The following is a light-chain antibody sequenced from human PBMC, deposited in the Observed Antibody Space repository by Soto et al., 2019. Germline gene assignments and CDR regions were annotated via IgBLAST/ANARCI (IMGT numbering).Light chain of an antibody. Sequence: IQLTQSPSSLSASVGDRVTITCRASQGISSYLAWYQQKPGKAPKLLIYAASSLQSGVPSRFSGSGSGTDFTLTISSLQPEDVATYYCQQLNSAPLTFGGGTKVEIK. CDR3: QQLNSAPLT. J-gene: IGKJ4*01. CDR2: AAS. V-gene: IGKV1-9*01. CDR1: QGISSY.